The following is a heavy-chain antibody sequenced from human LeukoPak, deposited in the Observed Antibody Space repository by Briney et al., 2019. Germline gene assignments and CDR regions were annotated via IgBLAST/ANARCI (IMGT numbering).Heavy chain of an antibody. J-gene: IGHJ4*02. CDR3: AKGWPYYYDSSGYYSYFNY. Sequence: GGSLRLSCAASGFTFDDYAMHWVRQAPGKGLEWVSGISWNSGSIGYADSVKGRFTISRDNAKNSLYLQMNSLRAEDTALYYCAKGWPYYYDSSGYYSYFNYWGQGTLVTVSS. V-gene: IGHV3-9*01. CDR1: GFTFDDYA. CDR2: ISWNSGSI. D-gene: IGHD3-22*01.